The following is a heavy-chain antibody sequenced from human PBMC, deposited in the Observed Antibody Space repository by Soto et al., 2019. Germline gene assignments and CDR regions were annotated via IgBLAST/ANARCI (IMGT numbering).Heavy chain of an antibody. D-gene: IGHD6-19*01. CDR2: ISYDGSNK. CDR1: GFTFSSYG. Sequence: QVQLVESGGGVVQPGRSLRLSCAASGFTFSSYGMHWVRQAPGKGLEWVAVISYDGSNKYYADSVKGRFTISRDNSKKPLDLQMNSLRAEDTAVYYCAKMGYSSGWYYYYYYGMDGWGQGTTVTVSS. V-gene: IGHV3-30*18. CDR3: AKMGYSSGWYYYYYYGMDG. J-gene: IGHJ6*02.